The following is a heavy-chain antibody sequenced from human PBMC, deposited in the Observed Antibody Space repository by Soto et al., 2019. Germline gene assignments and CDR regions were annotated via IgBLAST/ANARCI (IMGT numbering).Heavy chain of an antibody. CDR2: IWYDGSNK. D-gene: IGHD2-15*01. CDR1: GFTFSSYG. Sequence: QVQLVESGGGVVQPGRSLRLSCAASGFTFSSYGMHWVRQAPGKGLEWVAVIWYDGSNKYYADSVKGRFTISRDNSKNTVYLQMNSLRAADTVVYCGARARYCGGSCYTDCWGQGTVVTVSS. V-gene: IGHV3-33*01. CDR3: ARARYCGGSCYTDC. J-gene: IGHJ4*02.